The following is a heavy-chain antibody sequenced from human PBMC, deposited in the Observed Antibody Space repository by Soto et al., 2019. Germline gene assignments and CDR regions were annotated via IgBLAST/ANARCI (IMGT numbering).Heavy chain of an antibody. Sequence: QIQLVQSGAEVKKPGASVKVSCKASGYTFTSYGISWVRQAPGQGLEWMGWISAYNDNKNYAQKLQGRVTMTTDTSASTAYMELMSLRSDDTAVYFCARDQVGASGDYWGQGTLVTVSS. CDR2: ISAYNDNK. J-gene: IGHJ4*02. D-gene: IGHD1-26*01. CDR3: ARDQVGASGDY. CDR1: GYTFTSYG. V-gene: IGHV1-18*01.